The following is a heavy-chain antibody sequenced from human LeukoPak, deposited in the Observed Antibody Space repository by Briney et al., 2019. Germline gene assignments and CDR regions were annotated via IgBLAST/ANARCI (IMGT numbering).Heavy chain of an antibody. D-gene: IGHD3-22*01. CDR2: INPSGGST. CDR1: GYTFTSYD. V-gene: IGHV1-46*01. Sequence: ASVKVSCKASGYTFTSYDINWVRQATGQGLEWMGIINPSGGSTSYAQKFQGRVTMTRDMSTSTVYMELSSLRSEDTAVYYCARDGMYYYDSSGYYSFDYWGRGTLVTVSS. J-gene: IGHJ4*02. CDR3: ARDGMYYYDSSGYYSFDY.